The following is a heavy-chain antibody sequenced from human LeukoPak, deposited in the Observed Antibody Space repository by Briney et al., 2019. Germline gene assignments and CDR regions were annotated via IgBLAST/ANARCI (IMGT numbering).Heavy chain of an antibody. CDR1: GYIFTNYW. V-gene: IGHV5-51*01. J-gene: IGHJ5*02. Sequence: GESLKISCKTSGYIFTNYWLAWVRQMPGKGLEWVGIFNPRDSSTRYSPSIRGQVTFSADNSISTAYLQWSSLRASDTAIYYCARHYGSAWFAHWGQGTQVTVSS. CDR2: FNPRDSST. CDR3: ARHYGSAWFAH. D-gene: IGHD6-25*01.